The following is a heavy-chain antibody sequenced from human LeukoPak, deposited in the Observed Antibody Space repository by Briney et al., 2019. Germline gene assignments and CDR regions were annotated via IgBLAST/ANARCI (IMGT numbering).Heavy chain of an antibody. J-gene: IGHJ4*02. V-gene: IGHV3-30*02. CDR2: IRYDGSNK. D-gene: IGHD2-21*02. Sequence: GGSLRLSCAASGFTFSSYGMHWVRQAPGKGLEWVAFIRYDGSNKYYADSVKGRFTISRDNSKNTLYLQMNSLRAEDTAVYYCARAELLSLDYWGQGTLVTVSS. CDR1: GFTFSSYG. CDR3: ARAELLSLDY.